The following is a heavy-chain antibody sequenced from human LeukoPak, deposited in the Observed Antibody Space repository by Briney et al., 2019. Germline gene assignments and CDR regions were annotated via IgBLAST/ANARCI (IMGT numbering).Heavy chain of an antibody. CDR2: IKSKTDGGTT. CDR3: TTDLTSTQLVNYYYYMDV. D-gene: IGHD6-6*01. CDR1: GFTFSNAW. J-gene: IGHJ6*03. Sequence: SGGSLRLSCAASGFTFSNAWMSWVRQAPGKGLEWVGRIKSKTDGGTTDYAAPVKGRFTISRDDSKNTLYLQMNSLKTEDTAVYYCTTDLTSTQLVNYYYYMDVWGKGTTVTVSS. V-gene: IGHV3-15*01.